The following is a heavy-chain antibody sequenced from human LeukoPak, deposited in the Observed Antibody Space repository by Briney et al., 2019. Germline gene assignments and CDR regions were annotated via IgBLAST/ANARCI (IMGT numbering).Heavy chain of an antibody. CDR2: MNPKSGNT. CDR3: ATGHRSGMYPEFLQH. J-gene: IGHJ1*01. V-gene: IGHV1-8*03. Sequence: GASVKVSCKASGYTFTRHDINWVRQAPGQGLEWMGWMNPKSGNTNYAQKFQGRVTLSRNTSMNTAFMELIGLRSEDTAVYYCATGHRSGMYPEFLQHWGQGTLVTVPS. D-gene: IGHD3-22*01. CDR1: GYTFTRHD.